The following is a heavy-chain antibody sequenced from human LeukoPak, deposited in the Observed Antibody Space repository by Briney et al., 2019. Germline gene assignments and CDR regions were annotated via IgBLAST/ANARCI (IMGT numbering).Heavy chain of an antibody. CDR1: VFTFSSYA. Sequence: GGSLRLSCAASVFTFSSYAMSWVRQAPGTGVEWVSAISGSGGSTYYADSVKGRFTISRDNSKSPLYLQMNSLRAEDTAVYYCAKSLYDFWSGNFSPFGYWGQGTLVTVSS. CDR3: AKSLYDFWSGNFSPFGY. CDR2: ISGSGGST. V-gene: IGHV3-23*01. J-gene: IGHJ4*02. D-gene: IGHD3-3*01.